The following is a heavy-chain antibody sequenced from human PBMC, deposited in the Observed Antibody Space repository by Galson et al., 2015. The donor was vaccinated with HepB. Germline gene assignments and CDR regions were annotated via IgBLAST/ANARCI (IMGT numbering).Heavy chain of an antibody. J-gene: IGHJ4*02. CDR2: ISGYNGNT. CDR3: ARDFSNYRSFDY. CDR1: GYTFSSYG. D-gene: IGHD4-11*01. Sequence: SVKVSCKASGYTFSSYGITWVRQAPGQGLEWMGWISGYNGNTNYAQKLQGTVTMTTDTSTSTAYMELSSLRSEDTAVYYCARDFSNYRSFDYWGQGTLVTVSS. V-gene: IGHV1-18*01.